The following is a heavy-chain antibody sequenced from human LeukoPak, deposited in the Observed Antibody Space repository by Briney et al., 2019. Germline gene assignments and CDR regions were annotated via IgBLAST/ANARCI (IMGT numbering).Heavy chain of an antibody. J-gene: IGHJ4*02. V-gene: IGHV4-34*01. CDR2: INHSGST. D-gene: IGHD3-22*01. CDR1: GGSFSGYY. Sequence: PSETLSLTCAVYGGSFSGYYWSWIRQPLGKGLEWIGEINHSGSTNYNPSLKSRVTISVDTSKNQFSLKLSSVTAADTAVYYCARYPYYYDSSGYYYWGQGTLVTVSS. CDR3: ARYPYYYDSSGYYY.